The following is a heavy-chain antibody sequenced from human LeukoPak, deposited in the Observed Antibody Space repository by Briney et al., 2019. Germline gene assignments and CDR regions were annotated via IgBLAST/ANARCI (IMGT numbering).Heavy chain of an antibody. V-gene: IGHV4-39*01. CDR3: ARSVAAHPPDY. J-gene: IGHJ4*02. Sequence: SETLSLTCTVSGGSISSRNYHWGWIRQPPGKGLEWIGSMYYSGSTYYNPSLKSRVTISVDTSKNQFSLKLSSVTAADTAVYYCARSVAAHPPDYWGQGTLVTVSS. CDR1: GGSISSRNYH. CDR2: MYYSGST. D-gene: IGHD6-6*01.